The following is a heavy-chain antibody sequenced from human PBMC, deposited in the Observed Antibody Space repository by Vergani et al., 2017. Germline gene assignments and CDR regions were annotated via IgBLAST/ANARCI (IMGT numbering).Heavy chain of an antibody. Sequence: QVQLVQSGAEVKKPGSSVKVSCKASGGTFSSYTISWVRQAPGQGLEWMGRIIPILGIANYAQKCQGRVTMTADKSTSTAYMELSSLRSEDTAVYYCARSGVVVPAAIGGWFDPWGQGTLVTVSS. D-gene: IGHD2-2*02. CDR2: IIPILGIA. CDR1: GGTFSSYT. CDR3: ARSGVVVPAAIGGWFDP. J-gene: IGHJ5*02. V-gene: IGHV1-69*02.